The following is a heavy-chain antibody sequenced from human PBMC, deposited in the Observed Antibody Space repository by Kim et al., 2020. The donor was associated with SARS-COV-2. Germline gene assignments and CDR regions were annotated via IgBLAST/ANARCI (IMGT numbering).Heavy chain of an antibody. CDR3: ARGYCSGGSCYHFDY. Sequence: PSLKSRVTISVDQSKNQFSLKLSSVTAADTAVYYCARGYCSGGSCYHFDYWGQGTLVTVSS. D-gene: IGHD2-15*01. V-gene: IGHV4-4*02. J-gene: IGHJ4*02.